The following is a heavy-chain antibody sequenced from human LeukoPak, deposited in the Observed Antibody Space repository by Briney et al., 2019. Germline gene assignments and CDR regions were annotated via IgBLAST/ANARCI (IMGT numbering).Heavy chain of an antibody. Sequence: PSETLSLTCTVSGDSISSPSYYWGWIRQPPGKGLEWIGNIYYNGSTYHNPSLKSRVTISVDTSKNQFSLKLSSVTAADTAVYYCARVVVPAARRRPDWFDPWGQGTLVTVSS. J-gene: IGHJ5*02. D-gene: IGHD2-2*01. CDR2: IYYNGST. CDR3: ARVVVPAARRRPDWFDP. CDR1: GDSISSPSYY. V-gene: IGHV4-39*07.